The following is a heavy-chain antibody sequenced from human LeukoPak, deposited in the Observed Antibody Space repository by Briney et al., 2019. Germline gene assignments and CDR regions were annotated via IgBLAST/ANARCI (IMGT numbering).Heavy chain of an antibody. D-gene: IGHD2-15*01. CDR3: ARDKLVGVVSRYYFDY. Sequence: GSSVKVSCKASGGTFSSYAISWVRQAPGQGLEWMGGIIPIFGTANYAQKFQGRVTITTDESTSTAYMELSSLRSEDTAVYYCARDKLVGVVSRYYFDYWGQGTLVTVSS. V-gene: IGHV1-69*05. CDR1: GGTFSSYA. J-gene: IGHJ4*02. CDR2: IIPIFGTA.